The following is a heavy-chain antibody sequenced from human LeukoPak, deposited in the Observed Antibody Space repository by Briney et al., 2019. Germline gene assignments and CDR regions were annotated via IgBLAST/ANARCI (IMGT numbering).Heavy chain of an antibody. CDR2: IKSKTDGGTT. Sequence: GGSLRLSCAASGFTFSNAWMSWVRQAPGKGLEWVGHIKSKTDGGTTDYGAPVKGRFTISRDDSKNSLYLQMNSLKTEDTAVYYCATGGHYFGDWGQGTLVTVSS. CDR3: ATGGHYFGD. CDR1: GFTFSNAW. J-gene: IGHJ4*02. V-gene: IGHV3-15*01.